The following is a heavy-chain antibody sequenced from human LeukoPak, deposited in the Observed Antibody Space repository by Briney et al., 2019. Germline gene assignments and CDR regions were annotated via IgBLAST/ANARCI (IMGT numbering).Heavy chain of an antibody. D-gene: IGHD4-17*01. Sequence: GGSLRLSCAASGFTFRSYWMHWVRQAPGKGLVWASCINSDGGNIKYADSVKGRFTISRDNAKNTLYLQMNSLRAEDTAVYYCATSTVTTNPDYWGQGTLVTVSS. CDR1: GFTFRSYW. J-gene: IGHJ4*02. CDR3: ATSTVTTNPDY. V-gene: IGHV3-74*03. CDR2: INSDGGNI.